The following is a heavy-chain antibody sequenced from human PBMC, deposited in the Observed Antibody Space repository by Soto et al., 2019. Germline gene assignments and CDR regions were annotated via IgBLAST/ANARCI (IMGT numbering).Heavy chain of an antibody. D-gene: IGHD6-19*01. CDR3: ARGRGHSRGGYGDY. V-gene: IGHV1-8*01. CDR2: MNPNSGNT. Sequence: QVQLVQSGAEVKKPGASVKVSCKASGYTFTSYDINWVRQATGQGLEWMGWMNPNSGNTGYAQKFQGRVTMTRNTSIRRGYMELSSLSSEDTAVYYCARGRGHSRGGYGDYWGQGSLVTVSS. CDR1: GYTFTSYD. J-gene: IGHJ4*02.